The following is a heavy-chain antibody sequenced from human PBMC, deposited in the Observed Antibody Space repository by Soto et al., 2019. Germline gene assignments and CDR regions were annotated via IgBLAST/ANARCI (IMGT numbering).Heavy chain of an antibody. CDR1: GGSFSGYY. Sequence: QVQLQQWGAGLLKPSETLSLTCAVYGGSFSGYYWSWIRQPPGKGLEWIGEINHSGSTNYNPSLKNRVTISVDTSKNQFSLKLSSVTAADTAVYYCARGPSGNLKYFQHWGQGTLVTVSS. CDR2: INHSGST. J-gene: IGHJ1*01. D-gene: IGHD3-10*01. V-gene: IGHV4-34*01. CDR3: ARGPSGNLKYFQH.